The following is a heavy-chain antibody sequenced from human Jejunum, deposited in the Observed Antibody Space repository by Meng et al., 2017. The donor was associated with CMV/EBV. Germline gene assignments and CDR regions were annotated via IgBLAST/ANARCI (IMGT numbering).Heavy chain of an antibody. CDR2: IRYNGNNE. V-gene: IGHV3-30*02. CDR1: FSFSDYA. D-gene: IGHD5-12*01. CDR3: AKGLGGYSYGDDPFDI. Sequence: FSFSDYAMHWVRQAPGKGLEWVAFIRYNGNNEKVADSVKGRFTISRDNSKSTLHLQMNRLRPEDTGLYFCAKGLGGYSYGDDPFDIWGQGTMVTVSS. J-gene: IGHJ3*02.